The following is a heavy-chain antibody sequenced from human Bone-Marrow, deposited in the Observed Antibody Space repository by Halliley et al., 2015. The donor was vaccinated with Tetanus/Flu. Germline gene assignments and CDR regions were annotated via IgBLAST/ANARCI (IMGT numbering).Heavy chain of an antibody. CDR3: ARGPSSGCSRSSCYRGEFHY. J-gene: IGHJ4*02. D-gene: IGHD2-2*01. Sequence: SFSGITHYNPAPERRVVISIDTSQNQFSLKMSSVTAADTAVYYCARGPSSGCSRSSCYRGEFHYWGQGILVTVAS. CDR2: SFSGIT. V-gene: IGHV4-30-4*01.